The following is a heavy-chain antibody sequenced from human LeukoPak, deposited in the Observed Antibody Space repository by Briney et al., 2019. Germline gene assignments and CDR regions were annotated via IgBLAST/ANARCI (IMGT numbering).Heavy chain of an antibody. J-gene: IGHJ4*02. V-gene: IGHV3-23*01. CDR1: GFIVSKNY. CDR3: AKYCSGGNCYSGLDY. D-gene: IGHD2-15*01. CDR2: ITGSGATT. Sequence: GGSLRLSCAASGFIVSKNYVGWARQTPGKGLEWVSAITGSGATTYSADSVKGRFSISRDNSMNTLYLQMNSLRAEDTAVYYCAKYCSGGNCYSGLDYWGQGTLVTVSS.